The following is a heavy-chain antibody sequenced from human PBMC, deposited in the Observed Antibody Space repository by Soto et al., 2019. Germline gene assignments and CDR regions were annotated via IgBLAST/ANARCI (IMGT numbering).Heavy chain of an antibody. CDR2: ISPYDDNT. J-gene: IGHJ6*02. Sequence: GASVKVSCKASGYTFNSYGISWVRQAPGQGLEWMGWISPYDDNTNYAQNLQGRVTMTTDTSTRTAYMELRSLRSDDTAVYYCARGGYYDSSGSRNYHYYGMDAWGQGTTVTVPS. D-gene: IGHD3-22*01. V-gene: IGHV1-18*01. CDR1: GYTFNSYG. CDR3: ARGGYYDSSGSRNYHYYGMDA.